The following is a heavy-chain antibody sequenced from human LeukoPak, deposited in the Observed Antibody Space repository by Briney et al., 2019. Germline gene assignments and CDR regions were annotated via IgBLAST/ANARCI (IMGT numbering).Heavy chain of an antibody. J-gene: IGHJ4*02. V-gene: IGHV1-8*03. CDR1: GYTFTSYD. CDR3: ARVGGYCSGGSCYSIGY. CDR2: MNPNSGNT. Sequence: ASVKVSCKASGYTFTSYDINWVRQATGQGLEWMGWMNPNSGNTGYAQKFQGRVTITRNTSISTTYMELSSLRSEDTAVYYCARVGGYCSGGSCYSIGYSGQGTLVTVSS. D-gene: IGHD2-15*01.